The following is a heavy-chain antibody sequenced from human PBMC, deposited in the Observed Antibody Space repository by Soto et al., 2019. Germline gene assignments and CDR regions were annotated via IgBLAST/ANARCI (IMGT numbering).Heavy chain of an antibody. CDR1: GYRLTRYW. J-gene: IGHJ6*02. V-gene: IGHV5-51*01. D-gene: IGHD6-13*01. Sequence: GESLKISYTVSGYRLTRYWIGWVRQMPGKGLEWMGIIYPGDSDTRYSPSFQGQVTISADKSISTAYLQWSSLKASDTAMYYCARPKGQLYGMDVWGQGTTVTVSS. CDR2: IYPGDSDT. CDR3: ARPKGQLYGMDV.